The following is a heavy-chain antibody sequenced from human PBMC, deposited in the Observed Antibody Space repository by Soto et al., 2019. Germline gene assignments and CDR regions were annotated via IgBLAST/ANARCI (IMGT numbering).Heavy chain of an antibody. D-gene: IGHD3-22*01. CDR2: IIPIFGTA. Sequence: GASVKVSCKASGGTFSSYAISWVRQAPGQGLEWMGGIIPIFGTANYAQKFQGRVTITADESTSTAYMELSSLRSEDTAVYYCARVKNYYDSSGYHDAFDIWGQGTMVTVSS. V-gene: IGHV1-69*13. J-gene: IGHJ3*02. CDR3: ARVKNYYDSSGYHDAFDI. CDR1: GGTFSSYA.